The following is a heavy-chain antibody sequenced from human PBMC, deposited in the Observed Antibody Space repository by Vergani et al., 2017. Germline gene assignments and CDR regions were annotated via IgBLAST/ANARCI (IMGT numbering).Heavy chain of an antibody. J-gene: IGHJ3*01. CDR3: ARNNKPLRPSAFDL. D-gene: IGHD2-15*01. CDR1: GASINNDFYY. CDR2: IYVSGIT. Sequence: QVQLQESGPGLVKPSHTLSLTCTVSGASINNDFYYWHWIRQPAGKGLEWIGRIYVSGITDYNSSLQSRVSMSVDTSKNQFSLTLTSVTAADTAVYYCARNNKPLRPSAFDLWGQGTMVTVSS. V-gene: IGHV4-61*02.